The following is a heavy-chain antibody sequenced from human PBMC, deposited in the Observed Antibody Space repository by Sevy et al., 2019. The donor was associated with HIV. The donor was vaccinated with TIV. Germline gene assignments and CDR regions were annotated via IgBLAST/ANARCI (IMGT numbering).Heavy chain of an antibody. V-gene: IGHV3-49*03. CDR3: PRGVTPYTVTTFDY. D-gene: IGHD4-17*01. CDR2: IRRKAYGGTT. Sequence: GGSLRLSCTASGFTFGDYAMSWFRQAPGKGLEWVSFIRRKAYGGTTEYAATVKGRFTISRDDSKSIVYLQMNSLKIEDTAVYYCPRGVTPYTVTTFDYWGQGTLVTASS. J-gene: IGHJ4*02. CDR1: GFTFGDYA.